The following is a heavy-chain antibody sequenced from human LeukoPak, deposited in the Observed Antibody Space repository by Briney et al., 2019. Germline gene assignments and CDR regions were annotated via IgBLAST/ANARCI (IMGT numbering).Heavy chain of an antibody. J-gene: IGHJ4*02. CDR3: AKPGDCSGGSCYSGY. CDR1: GFTFSSYA. V-gene: IGHV3-23*01. D-gene: IGHD2-15*01. Sequence: GGSLRLSCAASGFTFSSYAMSWVRQAPGKGLEWVSAISGGGGSTYYADSVKGRFTISRDNSKNTLYLQMNSLRAEDTAVYYCAKPGDCSGGSCYSGYWGQGTLVTVSS. CDR2: ISGGGGST.